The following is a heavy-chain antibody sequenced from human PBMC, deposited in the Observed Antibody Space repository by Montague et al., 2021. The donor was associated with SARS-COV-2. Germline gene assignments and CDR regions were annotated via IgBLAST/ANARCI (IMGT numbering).Heavy chain of an antibody. Sequence: SETLSLTCTVSGGSISSYYWSWIRQPAGKGLEWIGRIYTSGSTNYNPSLKSRVTMSVDTSKNQFSLKLSSVTAADTAAYYCARSIAVAGKEWYYYYGMDVWGQGTTVTVSS. J-gene: IGHJ6*02. CDR1: GGSISSYY. V-gene: IGHV4-4*07. D-gene: IGHD6-19*01. CDR2: IYTSGST. CDR3: ARSIAVAGKEWYYYYGMDV.